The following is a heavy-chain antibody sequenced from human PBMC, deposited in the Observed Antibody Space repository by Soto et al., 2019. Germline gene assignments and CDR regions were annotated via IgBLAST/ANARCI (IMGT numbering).Heavy chain of an antibody. D-gene: IGHD3-22*01. CDR1: GYSFAGYW. V-gene: IGHV5-10-1*01. Sequence: PGESLKISCNGSGYSFAGYWITWVRQMPGRGLEWMGRIDPSDSQTYYSPSFRGHVTISAAKSITTVFLQWSSMRASDTAMYYCARQIYDSDSGPNFQYYFDSSGQGTLVTVSS. J-gene: IGHJ4*02. CDR3: ARQIYDSDSGPNFQYYFDS. CDR2: IDPSDSQT.